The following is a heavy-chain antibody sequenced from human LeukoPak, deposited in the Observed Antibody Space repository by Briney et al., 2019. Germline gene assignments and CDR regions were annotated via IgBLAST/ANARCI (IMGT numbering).Heavy chain of an antibody. Sequence: GGSLRLSCEASGFTFSSYGMHWVRQAPGKGLEWVAVIWYDGSNKYYADSVKGRFTISRDNSKNTLYLQMNSLRAEDTAVYYCARDGMGIAAAGTVDYWGQGTLVTVSS. V-gene: IGHV3-33*08. CDR3: ARDGMGIAAAGTVDY. CDR2: IWYDGSNK. D-gene: IGHD6-13*01. CDR1: GFTFSSYG. J-gene: IGHJ4*02.